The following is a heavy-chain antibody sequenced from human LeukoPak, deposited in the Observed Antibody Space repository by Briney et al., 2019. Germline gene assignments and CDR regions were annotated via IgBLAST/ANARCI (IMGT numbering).Heavy chain of an antibody. CDR3: ARSGRGGAFDI. D-gene: IGHD1-26*01. CDR2: IKQDGSET. CDR1: GFIFSNYW. V-gene: IGHV3-7*01. J-gene: IGHJ3*02. Sequence: TGGSLRLSCATSGFIFSNYWMSWVRQVPGKGLEWVANIKQDGSETYYVDSVKGRFTISRDNGKNSLYLQINNLRAEDTAVYYCARSGRGGAFDIWGHGTMVTVSS.